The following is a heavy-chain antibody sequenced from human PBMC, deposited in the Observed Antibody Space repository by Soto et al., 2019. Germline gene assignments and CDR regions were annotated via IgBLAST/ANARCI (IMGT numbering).Heavy chain of an antibody. V-gene: IGHV3-15*01. CDR1: GFTFSNVW. Sequence: EVQLVESGGGLVKPGGSLSLSCAASGFTFSNVWMSWVRQAPGKGLEWVGRIKRRADGGTTDYATPVRGRFTVSRDDSKNTLYLQMNSLKTEDTAVYYWTAGHCSGGSCYSVVYWGQGTLVTVSS. CDR3: TAGHCSGGSCYSVVY. CDR2: IKRRADGGTT. J-gene: IGHJ4*02. D-gene: IGHD2-15*01.